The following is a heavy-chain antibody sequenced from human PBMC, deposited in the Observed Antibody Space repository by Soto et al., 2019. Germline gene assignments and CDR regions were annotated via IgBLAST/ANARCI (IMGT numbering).Heavy chain of an antibody. CDR2: IVVGSGNT. CDR3: ARENPSARDAFDI. V-gene: IGHV1-58*01. CDR1: GFTFTSSA. Sequence: SVKVSCKASGFTFTSSAVQWVRQARGQRLEWIGWIVVGSGNTNYAQKLQGRVTMTTDTSTSTAYMELRSLRSDDTAVYYCARENPSARDAFDIWGQGTMVTVSS. J-gene: IGHJ3*02.